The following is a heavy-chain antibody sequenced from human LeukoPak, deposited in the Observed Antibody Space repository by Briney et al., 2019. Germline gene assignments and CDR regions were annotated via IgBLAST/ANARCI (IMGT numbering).Heavy chain of an antibody. J-gene: IGHJ4*02. D-gene: IGHD5-12*01. CDR3: AAKGNGYTGTYVFAH. V-gene: IGHV3-66*01. CDR1: GFTFSSYS. CDR2: LYSSGYT. Sequence: PGGSLRLSCAASGFTFSSYSMNWVRQAPGKGLEWVSVLYSSGYTKYADSVKGRFSISRDTSENTLSLQMNSLRAEDSAVYYCAAKGNGYTGTYVFAHWGRGTLVTVSS.